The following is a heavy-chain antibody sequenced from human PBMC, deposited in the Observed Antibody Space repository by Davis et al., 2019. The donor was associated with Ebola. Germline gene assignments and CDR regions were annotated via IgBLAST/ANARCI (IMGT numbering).Heavy chain of an antibody. CDR1: GFTFNIFD. V-gene: IGHV3-30*02. CDR3: AKDLDYGGNSNAFDM. CDR2: VRSHGSDD. Sequence: GESLKISCAASGFTFNIFDMHWVRQAPGRGLEWVAFVRSHGSDDHYADSVKGRFTISRDNSKSTLFLRLSNLRDEDTAVYHCAKDLDYGGNSNAFDMWGQGTMVTVSS. D-gene: IGHD4-23*01. J-gene: IGHJ3*02.